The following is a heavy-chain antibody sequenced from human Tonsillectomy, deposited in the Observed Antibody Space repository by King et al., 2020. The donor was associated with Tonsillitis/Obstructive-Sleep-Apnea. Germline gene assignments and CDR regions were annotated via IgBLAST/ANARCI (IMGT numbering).Heavy chain of an antibody. V-gene: IGHV4-39*01. CDR1: GGSISSSSYY. J-gene: IGHJ4*02. CDR2: IYYSGST. D-gene: IGHD4-17*01. CDR3: ARLGRGDYEVDY. Sequence: LQLQESGPGLVKPSETLSLTCTVSGGSISSSSYYWGWIRQPPGKGLEWIGSIYYSGSTYYNPSLKSRVTISVDTSKNHFSLKLSSVTAADTAVYYCARLGRGDYEVDYWGQGTLVTVSS.